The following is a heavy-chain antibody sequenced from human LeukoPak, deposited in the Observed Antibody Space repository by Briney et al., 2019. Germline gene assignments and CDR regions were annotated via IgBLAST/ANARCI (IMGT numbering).Heavy chain of an antibody. CDR2: ISGSGDST. CDR1: GFTFSSYA. D-gene: IGHD6-13*01. V-gene: IGHV3-23*01. Sequence: AGGSLRLSCAASGFTFSSYAMSWVRQAPGKGLEWVSAISGSGDSTYYGDSVKGRFTISRDNCKNTLYLQMNSLRAEDTAVYYCAKTRPLDSSSWSHGDYWGQGTLVTVSS. CDR3: AKTRPLDSSSWSHGDY. J-gene: IGHJ4*02.